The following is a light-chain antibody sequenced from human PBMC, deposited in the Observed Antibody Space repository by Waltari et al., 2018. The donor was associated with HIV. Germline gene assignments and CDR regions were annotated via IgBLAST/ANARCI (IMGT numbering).Light chain of an antibody. Sequence: DLQMTQFPSTLSASVGASITITCRASQSISTWLAWYQQTPGKAPKLLIYKASILQNGVPSRFSGSGSGTEFTLTISSLQPDDFGNYYCQQYSSYRTFGQGTRVEIK. CDR2: KAS. V-gene: IGKV1-5*03. J-gene: IGKJ1*01. CDR3: QQYSSYRT. CDR1: QSISTW.